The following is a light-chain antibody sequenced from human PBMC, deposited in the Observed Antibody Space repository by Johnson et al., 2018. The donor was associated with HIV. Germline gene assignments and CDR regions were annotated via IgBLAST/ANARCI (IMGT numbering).Light chain of an antibody. CDR3: GTWDSSLSAYV. Sequence: QSALTQPPSVSAAPGQKVTILCSGSSSNIGSKYVSWYQQFPGTAPKLLIYENNKRPSGISDRFSGSKSGTSATLGITGLQTGDEADFYCGTWDSSLSAYVFGTGTKVTVL. V-gene: IGLV1-51*02. CDR2: ENN. J-gene: IGLJ1*01. CDR1: SSNIGSKY.